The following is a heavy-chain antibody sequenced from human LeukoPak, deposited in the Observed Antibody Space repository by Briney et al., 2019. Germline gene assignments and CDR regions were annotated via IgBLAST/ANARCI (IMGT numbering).Heavy chain of an antibody. CDR1: GFTFSSYG. CDR2: INHSGST. V-gene: IGHV4-34*01. D-gene: IGHD1-26*01. J-gene: IGHJ5*02. Sequence: GSLRLSCAASGFTFSSYGMSWVRQAPGKGLEWIGEINHSGSTNYNPSLKSRVTISVDTSKNQFSLRLSSVTAADTAVYYCARHRTYYSFNWFDPWGQGTLVTVSS. CDR3: ARHRTYYSFNWFDP.